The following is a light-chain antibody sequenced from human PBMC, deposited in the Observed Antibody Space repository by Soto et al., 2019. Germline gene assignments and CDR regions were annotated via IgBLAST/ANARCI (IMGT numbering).Light chain of an antibody. CDR2: GAS. Sequence: EFVLTQSPGTLSLSPGERSTLSCSARQSITTEYLAWYQQKPGQAPRLLIYGASSRAPGIPDRFSGSGSGTDFTLTISRLEPEDFAVYYCQQHGISHITFGQGTRLEIK. J-gene: IGKJ5*01. V-gene: IGKV3-20*01. CDR1: QSITTEY. CDR3: QQHGISHIT.